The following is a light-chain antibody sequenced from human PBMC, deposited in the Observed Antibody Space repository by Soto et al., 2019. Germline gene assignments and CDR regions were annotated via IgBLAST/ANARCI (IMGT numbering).Light chain of an antibody. CDR1: QSISNY. CDR2: DAS. V-gene: IGKV3-11*01. J-gene: IGKJ1*01. CDR3: QLRSHWLWT. Sequence: EIVLTQSPATLSLSPGEGATLSCRASQSISNYLAWYQQKPGQAPRLLIYDASNRATGIPARFSGSGSGTDFALTITTLEPEDFAVYYCQLRSHWLWTFGQGTKVEIK.